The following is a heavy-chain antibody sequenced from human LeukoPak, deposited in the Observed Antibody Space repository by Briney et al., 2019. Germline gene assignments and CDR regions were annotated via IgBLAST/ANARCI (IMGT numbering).Heavy chain of an antibody. J-gene: IGHJ6*02. CDR1: GFTFSSYW. CDR3: ARGLPNYYGMEV. V-gene: IGHV3-74*01. CDR2: INRDGSVT. Sequence: PGGSLRLSCAASGFTFSSYWMHWVRQAPGKGLVWVSRINRDGSVTNYADSVKGRFTISRDNAKNTLYLQTNSLRTEDTAVYYCARGLPNYYGMEVWGQGTTVTVSS.